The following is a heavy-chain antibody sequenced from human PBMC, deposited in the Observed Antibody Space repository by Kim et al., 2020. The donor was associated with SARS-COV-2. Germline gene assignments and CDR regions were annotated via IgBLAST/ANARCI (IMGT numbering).Heavy chain of an antibody. CDR1: GGTFSSYT. D-gene: IGHD3-22*01. Sequence: SVKVSCKASGGTFSSYTISWVRQAPGQGLEWMGRIIPILGIANYAQKFQGRVTITADKSKSTAYMELSSLRSEDTAVYYCARVPGEGDGYYYDTHYYYYGMDVWGQGTTVTVSS. CDR3: ARVPGEGDGYYYDTHYYYYGMDV. CDR2: IIPILGIA. V-gene: IGHV1-69*02. J-gene: IGHJ6*02.